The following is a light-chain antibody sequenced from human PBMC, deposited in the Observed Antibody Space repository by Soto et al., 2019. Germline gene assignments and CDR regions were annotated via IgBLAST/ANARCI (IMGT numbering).Light chain of an antibody. J-gene: IGLJ2*01. CDR3: SSYSSRSTVV. CDR2: DVS. Sequence: QSALTQPASVSGSPGQSITISSPGTSSDVGDYNYVSWYQQHPGKAPKLVLYDVSNRPSGSSNRFSGSKSGNTASLTISGLQAEDEADYYCSSYSSRSTVVFGGGTKLTVL. CDR1: SSDVGDYNY. V-gene: IGLV2-14*01.